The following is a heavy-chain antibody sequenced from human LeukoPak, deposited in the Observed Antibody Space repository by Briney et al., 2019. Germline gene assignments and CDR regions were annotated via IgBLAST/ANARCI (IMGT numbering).Heavy chain of an antibody. CDR2: IGYSSSTI. CDR3: ARDRLHYGEYEKTFDY. J-gene: IGHJ4*02. CDR1: GFTFSSYS. D-gene: IGHD4-17*01. Sequence: GGSLRLSCAASGFTFSSYSMNWARQAPGKGLEGVSYIGYSSSTIYYADSVKGRFTISRDNGKNSLYLQMNSLRAEDTAVYYCARDRLHYGEYEKTFDYWGQGTLVTVSS. V-gene: IGHV3-48*01.